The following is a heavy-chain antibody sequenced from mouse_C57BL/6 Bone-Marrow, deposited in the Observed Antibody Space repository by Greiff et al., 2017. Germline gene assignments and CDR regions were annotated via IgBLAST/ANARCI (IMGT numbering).Heavy chain of an antibody. Sequence: QVHVKQSGAELARPGASVKLSCKASGYTFTSYGISWVKQRTGQGLEWIGEIYPRSGNTYYNEKFKGKATLTADKSSSTAYMELRSLTSEDSAVYFCAREDNYGAMDYWGQGTSVTVSS. CDR2: IYPRSGNT. CDR3: AREDNYGAMDY. D-gene: IGHD1-1*01. V-gene: IGHV1-81*01. J-gene: IGHJ4*01. CDR1: GYTFTSYG.